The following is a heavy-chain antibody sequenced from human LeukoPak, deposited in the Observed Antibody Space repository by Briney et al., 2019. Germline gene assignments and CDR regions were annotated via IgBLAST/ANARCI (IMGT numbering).Heavy chain of an antibody. CDR3: ARDDVVCRLDY. J-gene: IGHJ4*02. V-gene: IGHV3-30*02. CDR2: IRYDGNNK. D-gene: IGHD6-6*01. CDR1: RFTFSRYG. Sequence: AGGSLRLSCAASRFTFSRYGMHWVRQAPGKGLEWVAFIRYDGNNKYYADSVKGRFTISRDNSKNTLYLQMNSLRAEDTAVYYCARDDVVCRLDYWGQGTLVTVSS.